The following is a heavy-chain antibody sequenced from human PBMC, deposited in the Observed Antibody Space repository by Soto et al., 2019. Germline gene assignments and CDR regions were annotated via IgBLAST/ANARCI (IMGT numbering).Heavy chain of an antibody. CDR2: ISAYNGNT. D-gene: IGHD3-3*01. CDR1: GYTFTSYG. V-gene: IGHV1-18*01. Sequence: GASVKVSCKASGYTFTSYGISWVRQAPGQGLEWMGWISAYNGNTNYAQKLQGRVTMTTDTSTSTAYMELRSLRSDDTAVYYCARDWVDFWSGYYGLDWFYPWGQGTLVTVSS. J-gene: IGHJ5*02. CDR3: ARDWVDFWSGYYGLDWFYP.